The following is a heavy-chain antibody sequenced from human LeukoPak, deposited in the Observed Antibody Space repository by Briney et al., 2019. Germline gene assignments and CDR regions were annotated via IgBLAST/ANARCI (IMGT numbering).Heavy chain of an antibody. CDR1: GFTFSGYS. J-gene: IGHJ4*02. D-gene: IGHD3-16*01. CDR2: ISSSSSTI. V-gene: IGHV3-48*01. CDR3: ARRAGAYTHPYDY. Sequence: GGSLRLSCAASGFTFSGYSMNWVRQAPGKGLEWVSYISSSSSTIHYADSVKGRFIISRDNAKNSLYLQMNSLRAEDTAVYYCARRAGAYTHPYDYWGQGTLVTVPS.